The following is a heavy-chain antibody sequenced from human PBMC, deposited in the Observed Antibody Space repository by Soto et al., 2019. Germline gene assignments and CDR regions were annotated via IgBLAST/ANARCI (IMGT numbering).Heavy chain of an antibody. Sequence: GGSLRLSCAASGFTFSSYAMHWVRQAPGKGLEWVAVISYDGSNKYYADSVKGRFTISRDNSKNTVYLQMNSLRAEDTAVYYCAREQPPALYFGMDVWGQGTTVTVSS. CDR2: ISYDGSNK. D-gene: IGHD2-15*01. J-gene: IGHJ6*02. CDR3: AREQPPALYFGMDV. CDR1: GFTFSSYA. V-gene: IGHV3-30*14.